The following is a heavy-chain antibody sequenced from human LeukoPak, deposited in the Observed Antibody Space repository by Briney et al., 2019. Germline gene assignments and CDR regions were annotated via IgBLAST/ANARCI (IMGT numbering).Heavy chain of an antibody. CDR2: IDWDGDN. J-gene: IGHJ3*02. D-gene: IGHD4-17*01. CDR3: ARIMTTVTHDAFDI. CDR1: GFSLTTNGMC. Sequence: SGPTLVKATQTLTLTCTFSGFSLTTNGMCVSWIRQPPGKALEWLARIDWDGDNYYSTSLRTRLTNPKDTSKNQVVLTMTNMDPVDTATYYCARIMTTVTHDAFDIWGQGTMVTVSS. V-gene: IGHV2-70*11.